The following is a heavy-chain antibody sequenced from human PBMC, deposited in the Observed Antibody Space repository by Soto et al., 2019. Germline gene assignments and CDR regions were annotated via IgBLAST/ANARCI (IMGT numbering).Heavy chain of an antibody. CDR2: IYYSGST. CDR1: GGSISSSSYY. Sequence: SETLSLTCTVSGGSISSSSYYWGWIRQPPGKGLEWIGSIYYSGSTNYNPSLKSRVTISVDTSKNQFSLKLSSVTAADTAVYYCARERYSYGPKKIFDYWGQGTLVTVSS. V-gene: IGHV4-39*07. J-gene: IGHJ4*02. CDR3: ARERYSYGPKKIFDY. D-gene: IGHD5-18*01.